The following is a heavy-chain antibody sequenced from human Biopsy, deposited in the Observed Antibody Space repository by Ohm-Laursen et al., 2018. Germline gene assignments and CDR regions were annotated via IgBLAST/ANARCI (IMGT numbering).Heavy chain of an antibody. J-gene: IGHJ2*01. CDR1: GASVKTSGYF. D-gene: IGHD3-9*01. Sequence: SETLSLTCCVSGASVKTSGYFWAWIRHRPGKGLEWIGYISYNERTHYNPSLTSRLAISFDTSNNRISLQLRSVRAADTAVYYCVREPKTGTAEAWYFDLWGRGSPVTVPS. CDR2: ISYNERT. CDR3: VREPKTGTAEAWYFDL. V-gene: IGHV4-31*03.